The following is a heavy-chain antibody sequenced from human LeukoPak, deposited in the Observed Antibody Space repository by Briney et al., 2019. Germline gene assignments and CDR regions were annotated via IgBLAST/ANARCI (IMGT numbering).Heavy chain of an antibody. V-gene: IGHV3-30-3*01. D-gene: IGHD4-23*01. J-gene: IGHJ5*02. CDR2: ISYDGSNK. Sequence: GGSLRLSCAASGFTFSSYAMHWVRQAPGKGLEWVAVISYDGSNKYYADSVKGRFTISRDNSKNTLYLQMNSLRAEDTAVYYCARDPEDYGGNSLGWFDPWGQGTLVTVSS. CDR3: ARDPEDYGGNSLGWFDP. CDR1: GFTFSSYA.